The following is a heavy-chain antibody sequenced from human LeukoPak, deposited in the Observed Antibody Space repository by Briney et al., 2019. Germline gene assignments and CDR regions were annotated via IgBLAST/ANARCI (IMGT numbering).Heavy chain of an antibody. D-gene: IGHD3-22*01. J-gene: IGHJ4*02. CDR3: ARVGDSSGYSVFDS. CDR1: GGSISSYY. V-gene: IGHV4-59*01. CDR2: IYYSGST. Sequence: SETLSLTCTVSGGSISSYYWSWIRQPPGKGLEWIGYIYYSGSTDYNPSLKSRLTMSIDTSKNQFSLRLSSVTAADTAVYYCARVGDSSGYSVFDSWGQGTLVSVFS.